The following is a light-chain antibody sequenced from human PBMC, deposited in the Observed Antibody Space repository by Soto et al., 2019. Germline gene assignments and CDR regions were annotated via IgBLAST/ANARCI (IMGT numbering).Light chain of an antibody. CDR3: QQRSNWPSLT. CDR1: QSVSSY. Sequence: DIVLTHSPATLSFSPGPSATLSYRASQSVSSYLAWYQQKPGQAPRLLIYDASNRATGIPARFSGSGSETDFTLTISSLEPEDFAVYYCQQRSNWPSLTFGGGTKVDIK. V-gene: IGKV3-11*01. CDR2: DAS. J-gene: IGKJ4*01.